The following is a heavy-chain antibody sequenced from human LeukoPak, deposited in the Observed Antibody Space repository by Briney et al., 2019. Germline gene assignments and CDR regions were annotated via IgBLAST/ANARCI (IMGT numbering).Heavy chain of an antibody. CDR3: ARDRDSSGTWDY. D-gene: IGHD3-22*01. J-gene: IGHJ4*02. Sequence: ASVKVSRKASGGTFSSYAISWVRQAPGQGLEWMGRIIPIFGTANYAQKFQGRVTITADKSTSTAYMELSSLRSEDTAVYYCARDRDSSGTWDYWGQGTLVTVSS. V-gene: IGHV1-69*06. CDR2: IIPIFGTA. CDR1: GGTFSSYA.